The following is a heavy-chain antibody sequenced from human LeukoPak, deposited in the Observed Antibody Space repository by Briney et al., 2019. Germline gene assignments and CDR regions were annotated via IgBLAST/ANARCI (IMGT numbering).Heavy chain of an antibody. V-gene: IGHV3-23*01. J-gene: IGHJ4*02. CDR2: ISNSGDAT. CDR1: RFTFSNYW. CDR3: AKAPPYKKYFDY. Sequence: GGSLRLSCAASRFTFSNYWMSWVRQAPGKGLEWVSTISNSGDATYYADSVKGRFTISRDNSKNTLYLQMNSLRAEDTAVYYCAKAPPYKKYFDYWGQGTLVTVSS. D-gene: IGHD1-1*01.